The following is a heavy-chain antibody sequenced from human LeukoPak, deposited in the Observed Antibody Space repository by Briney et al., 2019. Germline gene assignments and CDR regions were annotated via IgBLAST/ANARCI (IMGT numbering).Heavy chain of an antibody. D-gene: IGHD1-26*01. CDR2: ISGSGGST. CDR3: AKIWGLELLRPVHY. CDR1: GFTFSSYA. V-gene: IGHV3-23*01. J-gene: IGHJ4*02. Sequence: GGSLRLSCAASGFTFSSYAMSWVRQAPGKGLEWVSAISGSGGSTYYADSVKGRFTISRDNSKNTLYLQMNSLRAEDTAVYYCAKIWGLELLRPVHYWGQGTLVTVSS.